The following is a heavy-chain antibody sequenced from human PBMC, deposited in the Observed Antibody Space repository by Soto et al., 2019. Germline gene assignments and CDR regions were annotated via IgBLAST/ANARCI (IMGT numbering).Heavy chain of an antibody. J-gene: IGHJ5*02. CDR1: GFTFSSYS. D-gene: IGHD5-12*01. V-gene: IGHV3-21*01. Sequence: EVPLVESGGGLVKPGGSLRLSCAASGFTFSSYSMNWVRQAPGKGLEWVSSISSSSSYIYYADSVKGRFTISRDNAKNSLYLQMNSLRAEDTAVYYCARDPLRSTSGQYNWFDPLGQGTLVTVSS. CDR2: ISSSSSYI. CDR3: ARDPLRSTSGQYNWFDP.